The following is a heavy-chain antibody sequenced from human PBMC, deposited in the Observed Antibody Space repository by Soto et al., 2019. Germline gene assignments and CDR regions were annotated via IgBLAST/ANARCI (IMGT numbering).Heavy chain of an antibody. CDR3: ARDSPVGVTRYFDY. J-gene: IGHJ4*02. V-gene: IGHV3-53*01. D-gene: IGHD1-26*01. CDR2: IYSGGTT. Sequence: PGGSLRLSCAVSGLTVSSNYMSWVRQAPGKGMEWGSVIYSGGTTLYANSVKGRFTISRDNSKNTLYLQIDSLRVEDTAVYYCARDSPVGVTRYFDYWGQGTLVTVSS. CDR1: GLTVSSNY.